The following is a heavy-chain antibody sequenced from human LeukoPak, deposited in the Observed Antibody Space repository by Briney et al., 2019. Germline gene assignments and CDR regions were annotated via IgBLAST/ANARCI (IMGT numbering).Heavy chain of an antibody. J-gene: IGHJ4*02. CDR1: GFIFSSHG. Sequence: PGGSLRLSCAASGFIFSSHGMHWVRQAPGKGLEWVAVISYDGGDKYYADSVKGRFTISRDNSKNTLFLLMSSLRAEDTAVYYCAEDLYGDPVIDYWGQGTLVSVSS. CDR3: AEDLYGDPVIDY. CDR2: ISYDGGDK. D-gene: IGHD4-17*01. V-gene: IGHV3-30*18.